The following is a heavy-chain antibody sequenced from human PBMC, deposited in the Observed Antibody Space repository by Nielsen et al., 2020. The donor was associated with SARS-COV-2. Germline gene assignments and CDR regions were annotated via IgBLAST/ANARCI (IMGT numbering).Heavy chain of an antibody. Sequence: GESLKISCAASGFTFSDYYMSWIRQAPGKGLEWVSYISSSGSTIYYADSVKGRFTISRDNAKNSLYLQMNSLRAEDTAVYYCARDQPKWYYGMDVWGQGTTVTVSS. V-gene: IGHV3-11*01. CDR1: GFTFSDYY. J-gene: IGHJ6*02. CDR2: ISSSGSTI. CDR3: ARDQPKWYYGMDV. D-gene: IGHD1-14*01.